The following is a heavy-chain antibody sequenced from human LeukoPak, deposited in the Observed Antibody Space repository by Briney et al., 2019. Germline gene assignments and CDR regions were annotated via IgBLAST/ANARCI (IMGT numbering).Heavy chain of an antibody. CDR1: GYTFTGYY. CDR3: ATQRGSYRWGTDFDY. D-gene: IGHD3-16*01. V-gene: IGHV1-2*02. CDR2: INPNSGDT. J-gene: IGHJ4*02. Sequence: GASVKVPCKASGYTFTGYYMHWVRQAPGQGLEWMGWINPNSGDTKYAQKFQGRVTMTRDTSISTAYMELSRLRSDDTAVYYCATQRGSYRWGTDFDYWGQGTLVTVSP.